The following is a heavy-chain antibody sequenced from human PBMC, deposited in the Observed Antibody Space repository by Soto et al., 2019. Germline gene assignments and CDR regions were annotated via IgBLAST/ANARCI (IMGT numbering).Heavy chain of an antibody. CDR2: ISSSSSTI. CDR1: G. Sequence: GMDSFRQKPGKGLEWVSYISSSSSTIYYADSVKGRFTISRDNAKNSLYLQMNSLRAEDTAVYYCARSRGTMVRRVIISWGQRTLVTVPS. CDR3: ARSRGTMVRRVIIS. J-gene: IGHJ5*02. V-gene: IGHV3-48*01. D-gene: IGHD3-10*01.